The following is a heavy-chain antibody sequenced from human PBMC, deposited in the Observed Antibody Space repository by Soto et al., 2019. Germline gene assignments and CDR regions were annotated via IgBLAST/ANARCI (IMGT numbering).Heavy chain of an antibody. Sequence: GGSLRLSCVGTGLNFDDFAMHWVRQAPGKGLEWVSGITWNSRVLAYADSVKGRFTISRDNARNSLYLQMDSLRDEDTALYYCAKGRYDFWSPYYFDSWGQGTLVAVAS. V-gene: IGHV3-9*01. CDR2: ITWNSRVL. D-gene: IGHD3-3*01. J-gene: IGHJ4*02. CDR3: AKGRYDFWSPYYFDS. CDR1: GLNFDDFA.